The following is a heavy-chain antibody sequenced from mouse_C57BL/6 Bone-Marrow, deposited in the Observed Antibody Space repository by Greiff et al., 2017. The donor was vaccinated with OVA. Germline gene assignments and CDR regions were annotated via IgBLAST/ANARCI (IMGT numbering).Heavy chain of an antibody. J-gene: IGHJ1*03. CDR1: GYTFTSYG. D-gene: IGHD1-1*01. CDR3: ADYYGSSSHWYFDV. CDR2: IYPRSGNT. V-gene: IGHV1-81*01. Sequence: SGAELARPGASVKLSCKASGYTFTSYGISWVKQRTGQGLEWIGEIYPRSGNTYYNEKFKGKATLTADKSSSTAYMELRSLTSEDSAVYFCADYYGSSSHWYFDVWGTGTTVTVSS.